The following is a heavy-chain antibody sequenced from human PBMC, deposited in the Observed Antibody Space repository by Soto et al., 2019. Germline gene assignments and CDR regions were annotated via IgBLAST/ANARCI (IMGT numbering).Heavy chain of an antibody. D-gene: IGHD2-8*02. J-gene: IGHJ4*02. CDR3: ARGDYGTGGYPFPYFDS. V-gene: IGHV1-2*02. CDR1: VYIFTGYY. CDR2: INPDSGAA. Sequence: XSVKVSGKASVYIFTGYYIHWVRQAPGQGLEWMGWINPDSGAANYAQNFQGRVTLTSDTSISTASMDLTSLTSDDTAVYYCARGDYGTGGYPFPYFDSWGQGTLVTVSS.